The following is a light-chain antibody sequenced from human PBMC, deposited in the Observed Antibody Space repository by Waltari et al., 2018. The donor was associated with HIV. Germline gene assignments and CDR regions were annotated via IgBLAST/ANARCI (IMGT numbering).Light chain of an antibody. Sequence: SYVLTQPPSVSVAPGKTARITCGGTNIGSKSVHWYQQKPGQAPVLVIYYDSDRPSGIPERFSGSNSGNTATLTISRVEAVDEADYFCHVWDSSSDHLVFGGGTKLTVL. CDR2: YDS. CDR3: HVWDSSSDHLV. J-gene: IGLJ2*01. V-gene: IGLV3-21*04. CDR1: NIGSKS.